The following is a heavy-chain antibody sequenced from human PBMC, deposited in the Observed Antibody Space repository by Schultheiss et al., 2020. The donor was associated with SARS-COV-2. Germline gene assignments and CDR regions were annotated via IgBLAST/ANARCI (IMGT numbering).Heavy chain of an antibody. V-gene: IGHV4-59*01. D-gene: IGHD6-19*01. CDR1: GASISSYY. CDR3: ARTVSSGWSNYFDY. CDR2: IYYSGST. J-gene: IGHJ4*02. Sequence: SETLSLTCTVSGASISSYYWSWIRQPPGKGLEWIGYIYYSGSTNYNPSLKSRVTISVDTSKNQFSLKLSSVTAADTAVYYCARTVSSGWSNYFDYWGQGTLVTVSS.